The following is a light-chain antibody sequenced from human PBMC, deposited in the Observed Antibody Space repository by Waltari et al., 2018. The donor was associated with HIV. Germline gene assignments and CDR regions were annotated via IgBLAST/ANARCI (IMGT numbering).Light chain of an antibody. V-gene: IGLV2-8*01. CDR1: SSDVGGSKY. J-gene: IGLJ3*02. CDR2: EVN. Sequence: QSALTQPPSASGSPGQSVTISCTGTSSDVGGSKYVSWYQQHPGKAPKLMIYEVNKRPSGVPVRFSGSNSANTASLTVSGLQADDEADYYCNSYAGSNNWVFGGGTKLTVL. CDR3: NSYAGSNNWV.